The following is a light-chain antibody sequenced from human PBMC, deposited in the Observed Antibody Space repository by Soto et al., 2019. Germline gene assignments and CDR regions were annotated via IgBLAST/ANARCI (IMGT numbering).Light chain of an antibody. V-gene: IGKV1-5*03. CDR3: QQYNSYSQT. CDR1: QSISSW. CDR2: KAS. Sequence: DIHLTQSPSTQSPSVEANLSINCXASQSISSWLAWYQQKPGKAPKLLIYKASSLESGVPSRFSGSGSGTEFTLTISSLQPDDFATYYCQQYNSYSQTSGQGTKVDIK. J-gene: IGKJ1*01.